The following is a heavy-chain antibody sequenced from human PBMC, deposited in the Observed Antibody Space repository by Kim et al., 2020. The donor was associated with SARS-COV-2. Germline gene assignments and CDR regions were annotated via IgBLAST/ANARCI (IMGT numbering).Heavy chain of an antibody. D-gene: IGHD3-10*01. CDR3: ARDLLVRGAPRNYYYYGMDV. J-gene: IGHJ6*02. CDR2: INPNSGGT. V-gene: IGHV1-2*02. CDR1: GYTFTGYY. Sequence: ASVKVSCKASGYTFTGYYMHWVRQAPGQGLEWMGWINPNSGGTNYAQKFQGRVTMTRDTSISTAYMELSRLRSDDTAVYYCARDLLVRGAPRNYYYYGMDVWGQGTTVTVSS.